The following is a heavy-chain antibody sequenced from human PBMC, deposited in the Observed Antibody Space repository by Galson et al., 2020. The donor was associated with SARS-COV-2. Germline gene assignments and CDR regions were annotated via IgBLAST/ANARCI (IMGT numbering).Heavy chain of an antibody. D-gene: IGHD5-12*01. J-gene: IGHJ4*02. CDR2: ISYDGSNK. V-gene: IGHV3-30*18. Sequence: GGSLRLSCAASGFTFSSYGMHWVRQAPGKGLEWVAVISYDGSNKYYADSVKGRFTISRDHSKNTLYLQMNSLRAEDTAVYYCAKDLYFGYGGYEWRDYWGQGTLVTVSS. CDR3: AKDLYFGYGGYEWRDY. CDR1: GFTFSSYG.